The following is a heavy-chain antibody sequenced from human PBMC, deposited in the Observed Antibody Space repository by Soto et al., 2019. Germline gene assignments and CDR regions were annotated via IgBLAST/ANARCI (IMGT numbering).Heavy chain of an antibody. D-gene: IGHD3-22*01. Sequence: SETLSLTCACSGYSISSGYYWGWIRRPPGKGVEWIGSSCHSGSAYYNPALQSRVPISVDTSQNPFSLKRSSVTAADTAVYYCARALKEYYYDSNPYYYFDYWGQGTLLTVSS. CDR3: ARALKEYYYDSNPYYYFDY. CDR1: GYSISSGYY. J-gene: IGHJ4*02. CDR2: SCHSGSA. V-gene: IGHV4-38-2*01.